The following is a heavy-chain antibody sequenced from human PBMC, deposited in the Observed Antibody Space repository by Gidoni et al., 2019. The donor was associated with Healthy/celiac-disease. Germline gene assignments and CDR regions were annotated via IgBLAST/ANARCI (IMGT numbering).Heavy chain of an antibody. D-gene: IGHD3-10*01. V-gene: IGHV1-18*01. Sequence: QVQLVQSGAEVKKPGASVKVSCKASGYTFTSSGISWLRQAPGQGLEWMGWISAYNGNTNYAQKLQGRVTMTTDTSTSTAYMELRSLRSDDTAVYYCARESYYGSGSLPPFSDYWGQGTLVTVSS. CDR1: GYTFTSSG. J-gene: IGHJ4*02. CDR2: ISAYNGNT. CDR3: ARESYYGSGSLPPFSDY.